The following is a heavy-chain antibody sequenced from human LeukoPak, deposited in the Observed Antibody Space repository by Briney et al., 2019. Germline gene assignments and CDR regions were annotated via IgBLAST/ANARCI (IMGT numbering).Heavy chain of an antibody. CDR2: ISSSSSYI. CDR3: ARPTTYYDLLSGYYAWYYFDN. J-gene: IGHJ4*02. D-gene: IGHD3-3*01. CDR1: GFTFSSYS. V-gene: IGHV3-21*01. Sequence: KPGGSLRLSCAASGFTFSSYSMNWVRQSPGKGLEWVSSISSSSSYIYYADSVKGRFITSRDNAKKSVYLQMNSLRAEDTAVYYCARPTTYYDLLSGYYAWYYFDNWGRGTLVTVSS.